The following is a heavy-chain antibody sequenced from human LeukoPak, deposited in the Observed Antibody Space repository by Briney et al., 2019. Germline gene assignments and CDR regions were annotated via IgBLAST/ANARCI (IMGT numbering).Heavy chain of an antibody. J-gene: IGHJ4*02. V-gene: IGHV3-30*01. CDR2: ISYDGSNK. Sequence: GRSLRLSCAASGFTFSSYAMHWVRQAPGKGLEWVAVISYDGSNKYYADSEKARLTIPRDNSKTTLSLAMNSVRAEDTAVYYCTKDSSRWYFDYWGQGTLVTVSS. CDR3: TKDSSRWYFDY. D-gene: IGHD6-13*01. CDR1: GFTFSSYA.